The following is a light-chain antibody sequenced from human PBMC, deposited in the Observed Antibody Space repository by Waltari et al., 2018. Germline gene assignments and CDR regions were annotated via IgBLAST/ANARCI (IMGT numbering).Light chain of an antibody. Sequence: EIVLTQSPGTLSLSPGESAILSCRASQSISDNYLAWYQQKPGQAPRLLIDGASSRAAGTSDRFSGSGSGTDFSLTISGLEPEDSAVYYCQQYGNSPPTFGGGTKVGIK. CDR2: GAS. J-gene: IGKJ4*01. CDR1: QSISDNY. V-gene: IGKV3-20*01. CDR3: QQYGNSPPT.